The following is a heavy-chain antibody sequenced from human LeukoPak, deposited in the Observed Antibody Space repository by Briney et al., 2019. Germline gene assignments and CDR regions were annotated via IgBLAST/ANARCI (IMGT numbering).Heavy chain of an antibody. V-gene: IGHV3-23*01. CDR3: AKRDY. Sequence: GGSLRLSCAASGFPFSSYEMNWVRQAPGKGLEWVSSIGGSGGTTYYADSVKGRFTISRDNSKNTLYLQMNSLRGEDTAVYYCAKRDYWGQGTLVTVSS. CDR2: IGGSGGTT. J-gene: IGHJ4*02. CDR1: GFPFSSYE.